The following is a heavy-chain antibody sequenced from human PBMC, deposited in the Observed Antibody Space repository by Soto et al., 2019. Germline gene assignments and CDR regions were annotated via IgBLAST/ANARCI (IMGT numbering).Heavy chain of an antibody. V-gene: IGHV3-33*01. J-gene: IGHJ5*02. Sequence: GGSLRLSCAASGFTFSSYGMHWVRQAPGKGLEWVAVIWYDGSNKYYADSVKGRFTISRDNSKNTLYLQMNSLRAEDTAVYYCARDRHWRAAGRASWFDPWGQGTLVTVSS. CDR3: ARDRHWRAAGRASWFDP. CDR2: IWYDGSNK. CDR1: GFTFSSYG. D-gene: IGHD6-13*01.